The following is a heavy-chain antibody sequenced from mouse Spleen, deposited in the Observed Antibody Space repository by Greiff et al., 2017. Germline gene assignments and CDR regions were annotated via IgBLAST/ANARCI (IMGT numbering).Heavy chain of an antibody. J-gene: IGHJ2*01. CDR2: IDPSDSYT. Sequence: QVQLKQSGAELVKPGASVKLSCKASGYTFTSYWMQWVKQRPGQGLEWIGEIDPSDSYTNYNQKFKGKATLTVDTSSSTAYMQLSSLTSEDSAVYYCARYGGIDWGQGTTLTVSS. V-gene: IGHV1-50*01. CDR1: GYTFTSYW. D-gene: IGHD1-1*02. CDR3: ARYGGID.